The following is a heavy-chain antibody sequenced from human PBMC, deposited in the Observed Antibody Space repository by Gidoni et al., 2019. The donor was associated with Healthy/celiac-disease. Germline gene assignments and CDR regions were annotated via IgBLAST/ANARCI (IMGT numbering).Heavy chain of an antibody. Sequence: VQMLQSGAEVRKPGASVTVSCKASGYTFTSYYMHWGRQAPGQGLEWMGIINPSGGSTSYAQKFQGRVTMTRDTSTSTVYMELSSLRSEDTAVYYCARETLATGDYWGQGTLVTVSS. J-gene: IGHJ4*02. V-gene: IGHV1-46*03. D-gene: IGHD1-26*01. CDR1: GYTFTSYY. CDR2: INPSGGST. CDR3: ARETLATGDY.